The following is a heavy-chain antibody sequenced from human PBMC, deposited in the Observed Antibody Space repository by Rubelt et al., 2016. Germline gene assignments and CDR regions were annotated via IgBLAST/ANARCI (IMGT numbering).Heavy chain of an antibody. V-gene: IGHV3-23*01. CDR1: GFTFSSYA. J-gene: IGHJ4*02. CDR3: AKVPSRTVTSTFDY. D-gene: IGHD4-17*01. CDR2: ISGSGGST. Sequence: EVQLLESGGGLVQPGGSLRLSCAASGFTFSSYAMSWVRQAPGKGLEWVSAISGSGGSTYYADSVKGRLTDSRVNAKTMLYLQMNSLRAEDTAVYYCAKVPSRTVTSTFDYWGQGTLVTVSS.